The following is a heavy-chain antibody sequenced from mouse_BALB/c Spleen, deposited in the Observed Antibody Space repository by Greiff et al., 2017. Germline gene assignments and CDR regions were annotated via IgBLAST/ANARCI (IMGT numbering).Heavy chain of an antibody. V-gene: IGHV5-4*02. D-gene: IGHD1-1*01. Sequence: EVQGVESGGGLVKPGGSLKLSCAASGFTFSDYYMYWVRQTPEKRLEWVATISDGGSYTYYPDSVKGRFTISRDNAKNNLYLQMSSLKSEDTAMYDCARDYYGSREAMDYWGQGTSVTVSS. CDR3: ARDYYGSREAMDY. CDR1: GFTFSDYY. CDR2: ISDGGSYT. J-gene: IGHJ4*01.